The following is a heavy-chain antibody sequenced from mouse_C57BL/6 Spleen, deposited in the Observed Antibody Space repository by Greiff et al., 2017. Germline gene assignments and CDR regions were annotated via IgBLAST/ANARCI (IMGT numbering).Heavy chain of an antibody. CDR1: GYTFTSYW. V-gene: IGHV1-7*01. J-gene: IGHJ4*01. D-gene: IGHD2-4*01. CDR2: INPSSGYT. Sequence: QVQLKQSGAELAKPGASVKLSCKASGYTFTSYWMHWVKQRPGQGLEWIGYINPSSGYTKYNQKFKDKATLTADKSSSTAYMQLSSLTYEDSAVYYYATYDYDDDKDDWGQGTSVTVSS. CDR3: ATYDYDDDKDD.